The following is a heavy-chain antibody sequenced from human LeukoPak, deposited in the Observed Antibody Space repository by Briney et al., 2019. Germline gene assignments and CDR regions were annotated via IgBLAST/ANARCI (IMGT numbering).Heavy chain of an antibody. V-gene: IGHV3-33*01. CDR2: IWYDGSNK. D-gene: IGHD2-15*01. CDR1: GFTFSSYG. CDR3: ARDYCSGGSCFDY. J-gene: IGHJ4*02. Sequence: PGRSLRLSCAASGFTFSSYGMHWVRQAPGKGLEWVAVIWYDGSNKYYADSVTGRFTISRDNSKNTLYLQMNSLRAEDTAVYYCARDYCSGGSCFDYWGQGTLVTVSS.